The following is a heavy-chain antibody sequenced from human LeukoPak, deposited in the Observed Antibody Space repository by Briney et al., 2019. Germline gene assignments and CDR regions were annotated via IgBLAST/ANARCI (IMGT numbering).Heavy chain of an antibody. J-gene: IGHJ4*02. V-gene: IGHV3-30*02. CDR3: AKDSIVRGNNGVCPGY. D-gene: IGHD2-8*01. CDR2: IRFDGSSE. CDR1: GFTFSSYG. Sequence: GGSLRLSCTASGFTFSSYGMHWVRQAPGEGLDWVAFIRFDGSSEYYADSVKGRFTISRDNSKDTLFLQMNSLRPEGTAVYFCAKDSIVRGNNGVCPGYWGQGTPVSVSS.